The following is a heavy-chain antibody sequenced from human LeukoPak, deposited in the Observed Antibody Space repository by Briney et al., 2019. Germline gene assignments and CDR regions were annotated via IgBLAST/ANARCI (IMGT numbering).Heavy chain of an antibody. D-gene: IGHD3-16*01. Sequence: SETLSLTCTVSGYSISSGYYWGWIRPPPGKGLGWIGSIYHSGSTYYNPSLKSRGTISVDTSKNQFSLQLSSVTAADTAVYYCARDLRCGCWFDSWGRGTLVTVSS. J-gene: IGHJ5*01. CDR2: IYHSGST. V-gene: IGHV4-38-2*02. CDR1: GYSISSGYY. CDR3: ARDLRCGCWFDS.